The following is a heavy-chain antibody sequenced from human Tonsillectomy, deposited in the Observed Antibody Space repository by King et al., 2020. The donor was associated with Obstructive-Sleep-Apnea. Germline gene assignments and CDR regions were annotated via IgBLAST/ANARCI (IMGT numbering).Heavy chain of an antibody. Sequence: QLQESGPGLVKPSETLSLTCTVSGGSISSYYWSWIRQPPGKGLEWIGYIYYSGATNYNPSLKSRFTISVDTSKNQFSLKLSSVTAADTAVYYCARDRLGLPIDYWGQGTLVTVSS. D-gene: IGHD3-22*01. CDR3: ARDRLGLPIDY. CDR2: IYYSGAT. V-gene: IGHV4-59*01. J-gene: IGHJ4*02. CDR1: GGSISSYY.